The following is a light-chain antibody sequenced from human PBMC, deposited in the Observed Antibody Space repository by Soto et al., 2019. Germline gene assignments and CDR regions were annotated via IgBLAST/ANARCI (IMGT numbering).Light chain of an antibody. Sequence: QSVLAQPASVSGSPGQSITISCTGTSDDIGVYNYVSWYQHHPGKGPKLIIFDVDNRPSGVSDRFFGSKSGNTASLTISGLQPEDESHYHCSSYTSYSTLVFGGGTKVTVL. J-gene: IGLJ3*02. V-gene: IGLV2-14*01. CDR2: DVD. CDR1: SDDIGVYNY. CDR3: SSYTSYSTLV.